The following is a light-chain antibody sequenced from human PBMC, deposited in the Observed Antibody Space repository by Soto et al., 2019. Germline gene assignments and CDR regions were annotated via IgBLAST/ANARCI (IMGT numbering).Light chain of an antibody. CDR1: QTIISW. Sequence: DIQMTQSPSTLSGSVGYRVTITCVASQTIISWLAWYQQKPGKAPKLLIYKASTLKSGVPSRFSGSGSGTEFTLTISSLQPDDFATYYCQHYNSYSEAFGQGTKVDI. CDR2: KAS. V-gene: IGKV1-5*03. J-gene: IGKJ1*01. CDR3: QHYNSYSEA.